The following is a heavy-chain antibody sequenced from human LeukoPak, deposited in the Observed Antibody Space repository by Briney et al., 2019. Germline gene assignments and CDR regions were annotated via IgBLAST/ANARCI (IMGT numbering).Heavy chain of an antibody. D-gene: IGHD6-13*01. J-gene: IGHJ4*02. CDR1: GFTFSSYT. CDR3: AKGGSSWYYFDY. V-gene: IGHV3-23*01. CDR2: ISGSGGST. Sequence: GGSLRLSCAASGFTFSSYTMSWVRQAPGKGLEWVSAISGSGGSTYYADSVKGRFTISRDNSKNTLYLQMNSLRAEDTAVYYCAKGGSSWYYFDYWGQGTLVTVSS.